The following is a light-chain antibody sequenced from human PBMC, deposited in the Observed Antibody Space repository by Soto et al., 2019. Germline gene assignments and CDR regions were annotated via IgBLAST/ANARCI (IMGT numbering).Light chain of an antibody. CDR1: QSVSTSY. V-gene: IGKV3-20*01. Sequence: EIVLTQSPGTLSLSPGERATLSCRASQSVSTSYLAWYQRKPGQAPRLLIYGASSRATGIPNRFSGSGSGTDFTLTISRLETEDCAVYYCQHYGSSPLFGQGTKVEIK. J-gene: IGKJ1*01. CDR2: GAS. CDR3: QHYGSSPL.